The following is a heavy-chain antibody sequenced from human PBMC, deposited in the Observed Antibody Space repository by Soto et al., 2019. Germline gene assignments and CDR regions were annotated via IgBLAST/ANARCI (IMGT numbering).Heavy chain of an antibody. Sequence: PGGSLRLSCAASGFTFSSYWMSWVRQAPGKGLEWVANIKQDGSEKYYVDSVKGRFTISRDNAKNSLYLQMNSLRAEDTAVYYCARELRYSSIAARPLLSGFYYYYGMDVWGQGTTVTVSS. CDR1: GFTFSSYW. D-gene: IGHD6-6*01. CDR3: ARELRYSSIAARPLLSGFYYYYGMDV. J-gene: IGHJ6*02. CDR2: IKQDGSEK. V-gene: IGHV3-7*03.